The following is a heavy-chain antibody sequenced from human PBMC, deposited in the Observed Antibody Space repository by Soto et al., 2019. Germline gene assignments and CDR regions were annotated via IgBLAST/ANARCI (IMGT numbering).Heavy chain of an antibody. J-gene: IGHJ6*02. CDR3: AKDRAVVVPVSTSYFHYYGLDV. V-gene: IGHV3-9*01. D-gene: IGHD2-2*01. Sequence: SLRLSCAASGFTLDDYTMHWVRQAPGKGLEWVSGVGWNGGDIVYADSVKGRFTVSRDNTKNSLYLEVNSLRAEDTAIYYCAKDRAVVVPVSTSYFHYYGLDVWGQGTTVTVSS. CDR2: VGWNGGDI. CDR1: GFTLDDYT.